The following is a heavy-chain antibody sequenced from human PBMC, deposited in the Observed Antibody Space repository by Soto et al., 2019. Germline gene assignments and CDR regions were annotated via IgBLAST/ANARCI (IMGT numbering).Heavy chain of an antibody. V-gene: IGHV4-59*01. CDR1: GGSITSSY. CDR3: ARGEDAFFYYGLDV. J-gene: IGHJ6*02. CDR2: IYDTGISGYTPST. Sequence: SETLSLTCTVSGGSITSSYWSWIRRPPGKGLEWIAYIYDTGISGYTPSTSYNPSLKSRVTMLVDTSKSQFSLKLTSVTAADTAVYYCARGEDAFFYYGLDVWGQGITVTVSS.